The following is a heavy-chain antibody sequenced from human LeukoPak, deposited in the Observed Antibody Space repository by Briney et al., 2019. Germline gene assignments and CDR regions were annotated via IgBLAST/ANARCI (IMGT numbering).Heavy chain of an antibody. CDR1: GFTFSSYS. CDR3: ARDGLAYYYDSSGYDDAFDI. J-gene: IGHJ3*02. CDR2: ISSSSSTI. Sequence: GGSLRLSCAATGFTFSSYSRNWVRQAPGKGLEWVSYISSSSSTIYYADSVKGRFTISRDNAKNSLYLQMNSLRAEDTAVYYCARDGLAYYYDSSGYDDAFDIWGQGTMVTVSS. V-gene: IGHV3-48*04. D-gene: IGHD3-22*01.